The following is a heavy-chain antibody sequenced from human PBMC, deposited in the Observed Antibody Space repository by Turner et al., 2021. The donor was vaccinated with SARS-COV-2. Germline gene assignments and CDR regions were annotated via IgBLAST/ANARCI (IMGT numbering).Heavy chain of an antibody. J-gene: IGHJ4*02. Sequence: EVQLVESGGGLVKPGGSVRLSCAASGFTFSCYSMNWVRQAPGKGLEWVSSISSRISYIYYADSVKGRFTISRDNAKNSLYLQMNSLRAEDTAVYYCARDYYDFWSGKSFKHASFDYWGQGTLVTVSS. D-gene: IGHD3-3*01. CDR1: GFTFSCYS. V-gene: IGHV3-21*01. CDR2: ISSRISYI. CDR3: ARDYYDFWSGKSFKHASFDY.